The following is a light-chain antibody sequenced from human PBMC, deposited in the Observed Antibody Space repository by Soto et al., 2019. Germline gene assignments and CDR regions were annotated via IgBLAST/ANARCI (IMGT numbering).Light chain of an antibody. CDR3: QQYDNLFT. J-gene: IGKJ4*01. CDR2: DAS. CDR1: QDISNY. V-gene: IGKV1-33*01. Sequence: DSQMTQSRSSLSASVGDRVTITCQASQDISNYLNWYQQKPGKAPKLLIYDASNLETGVPSRFSGSGSGTDFTITLTNLQPDDIATYSCQQYDNLFTFGGGTKVEIK.